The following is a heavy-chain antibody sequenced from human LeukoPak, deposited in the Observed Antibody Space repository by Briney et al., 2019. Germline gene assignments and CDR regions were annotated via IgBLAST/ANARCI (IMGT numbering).Heavy chain of an antibody. D-gene: IGHD3-22*01. V-gene: IGHV3-73*01. J-gene: IGHJ4*02. CDR3: TRHADYYDSSGYYYGFYYFDY. Sequence: GGSLRLSCAASGFTFSGSAMHWVRQASGKGLEWVGRIRSKANSYATAYAASVKGRFTISRDDSKNTAYLQMNSLKTEDTAVYYCTRHADYYDSSGYYYGFYYFDYWGQGTLVTVSS. CDR1: GFTFSGSA. CDR2: IRSKANSYAT.